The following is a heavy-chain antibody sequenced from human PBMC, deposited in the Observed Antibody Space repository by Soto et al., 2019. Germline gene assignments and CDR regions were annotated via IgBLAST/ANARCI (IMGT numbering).Heavy chain of an antibody. CDR2: IYYSGST. D-gene: IGHD2-2*01. Sequence: LSXTCTVSGGSIISGDYYWSWIRQPPGKGLDWIGYIYYSGSTYYNPSLKSRVTISVDTSKNQFSLKLSSVTAADTAVYYCARETSTSNPSEYWGQATLCIVSS. CDR1: GGSIISGDYY. CDR3: ARETSTSNPSEY. V-gene: IGHV4-30-4*01. J-gene: IGHJ4*02.